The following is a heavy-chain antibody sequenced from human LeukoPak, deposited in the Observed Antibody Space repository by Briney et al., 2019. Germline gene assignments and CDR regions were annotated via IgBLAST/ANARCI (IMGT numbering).Heavy chain of an antibody. CDR3: AAIEDSSSWYYFDY. CDR1: GYTFTGYY. CDR2: INPNSGST. V-gene: IGHV1-2*02. Sequence: ASVKVSCKASGYTFTGYYMHWVRQAPGQGLEWMGWINPNSGSTNYAQKFQGRVTMTRDTSISTAYMELSRLRSDDTAVYYCAAIEDSSSWYYFDYWGQGTLVTVSS. D-gene: IGHD6-13*01. J-gene: IGHJ4*02.